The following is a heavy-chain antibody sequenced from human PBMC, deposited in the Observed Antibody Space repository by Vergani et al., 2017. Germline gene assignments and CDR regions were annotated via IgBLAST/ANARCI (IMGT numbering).Heavy chain of an antibody. D-gene: IGHD2-2*01. J-gene: IGHJ6*03. Sequence: QVQLQQWGAGLLKPSETLSLTCAVYGGSFSGYYWSWIRQPPGKGLEWIGEINHSGSTNYNPSLKSRVTISVDTSKNQFSLKLSSVTAADTAVYYCARVPVVPAAIRPHRSSSRYYMDVWGKGTTVTVSS. CDR1: GGSFSGYY. CDR2: INHSGST. CDR3: ARVPVVPAAIRPHRSSSRYYMDV. V-gene: IGHV4-34*01.